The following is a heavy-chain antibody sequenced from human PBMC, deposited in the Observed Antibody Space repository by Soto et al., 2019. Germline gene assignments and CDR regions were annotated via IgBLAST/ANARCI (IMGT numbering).Heavy chain of an antibody. Sequence: QVQLVQSGAEVKKPGASVKVSCKASGYTFTSYAMHWVRQAPGQRLEWMGWINAGNGNTKYSQKFQGRVTLTRDTSASTAYMELISLRSEDTAVYYCASSSGYYYVDYWGQGTLVTVSS. D-gene: IGHD3-22*01. CDR3: ASSSGYYYVDY. CDR2: INAGNGNT. CDR1: GYTFTSYA. J-gene: IGHJ4*02. V-gene: IGHV1-3*01.